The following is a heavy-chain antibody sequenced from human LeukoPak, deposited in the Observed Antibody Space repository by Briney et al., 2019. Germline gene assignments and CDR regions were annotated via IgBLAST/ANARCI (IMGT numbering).Heavy chain of an antibody. V-gene: IGHV6-1*01. CDR3: ARDVGTTFWHTYDF. D-gene: IGHD3-3*01. CDR1: GDSVTSNGGA. Sequence: SQTLSLTCAISGDSVTSNGGAWNWISQSPSKGLEWLGSTYYRSNTDNDYARTLISPMTISPPTSRNQFSLQLYSVNPGDTAVYYCARDVGTTFWHTYDFWGQGTPVHVPS. CDR2: TYYRSNTDN. J-gene: IGHJ4*01.